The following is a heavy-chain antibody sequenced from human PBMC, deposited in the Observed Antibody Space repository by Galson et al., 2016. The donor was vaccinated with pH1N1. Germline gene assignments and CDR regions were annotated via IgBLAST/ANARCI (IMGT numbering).Heavy chain of an antibody. CDR3: ARGGYCSGGSCYDVFDY. V-gene: IGHV1-8*01. D-gene: IGHD2-15*01. Sequence: SVKVSCKASGYTFTDYDINWVRQGTGQGLEWMGWMNPNNDNTGYAQKFQGRVTMTRNISISTAYMELSSLRSEDTAVYYCARGGYCSGGSCYDVFDYWGQGTLVTVS. CDR2: MNPNNDNT. CDR1: GYTFTDYD. J-gene: IGHJ4*02.